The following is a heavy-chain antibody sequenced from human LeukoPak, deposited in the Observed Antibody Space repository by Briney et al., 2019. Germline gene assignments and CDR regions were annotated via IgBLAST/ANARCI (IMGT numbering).Heavy chain of an antibody. CDR2: INPNSGGT. CDR3: ARENYYGSGSRWFDP. D-gene: IGHD3-10*01. V-gene: IGHV1-2*02. J-gene: IGHJ5*02. Sequence: GASVKVSCKASGYTFTGYYMHWVRQAPGQGLEWMGWINPNSGGTNYAQKFQGRVTRTRDTSISTAYMELSRLRSDDTAVYYCARENYYGSGSRWFDPWGQGTLVTVSS. CDR1: GYTFTGYY.